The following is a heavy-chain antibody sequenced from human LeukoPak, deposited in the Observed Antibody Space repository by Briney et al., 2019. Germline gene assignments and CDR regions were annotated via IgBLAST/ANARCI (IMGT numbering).Heavy chain of an antibody. Sequence: PSETLSLTCSVSGASISSYYWNWIRQPPGKGLEWIGNIYIRGSTNYNPSLKSRVTISLDTSKDQFSLKLTSVTAADTAFYYCAKDWELGSWGQRTLVTVSS. CDR1: GASISSYY. CDR3: AKDWELGS. J-gene: IGHJ5*02. V-gene: IGHV4-59*01. CDR2: IYIRGST. D-gene: IGHD1-26*01.